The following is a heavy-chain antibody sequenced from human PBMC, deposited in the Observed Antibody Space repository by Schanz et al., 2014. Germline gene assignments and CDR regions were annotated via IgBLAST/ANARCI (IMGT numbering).Heavy chain of an antibody. J-gene: IGHJ4*02. V-gene: IGHV3-7*01. CDR1: EFIISNYW. CDR3: ARDYAGFDC. Sequence: EVQLVESGGGLVQPGGSLTLSCAASEFIISNYWMTWVRQAPGKGLEWVANIKQDGIEKYYVDSVKGRFTISRDNAKNSLYLQMNSLRAEDTAVYYCARDYAGFDCWGQGTLVTVSS. D-gene: IGHD3-16*01. CDR2: IKQDGIEK.